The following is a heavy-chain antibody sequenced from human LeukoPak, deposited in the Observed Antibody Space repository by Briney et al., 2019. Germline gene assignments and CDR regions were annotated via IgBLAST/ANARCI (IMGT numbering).Heavy chain of an antibody. J-gene: IGHJ6*03. CDR1: GYTFTSYG. CDR3: ARDLYSGSYTPYYYYYYMDV. D-gene: IGHD3-10*02. CDR2: ISAYNGNT. V-gene: IGHV1-18*01. Sequence: ASVKVSCKASGYTFTSYGISWVRQAPGQGLEWMGWISAYNGNTNYAQKLQGRVTMTTGTSTSTAYMELRSLRSDDTAVYYCARDLYSGSYTPYYYYYYMDVWGKGTTVTISS.